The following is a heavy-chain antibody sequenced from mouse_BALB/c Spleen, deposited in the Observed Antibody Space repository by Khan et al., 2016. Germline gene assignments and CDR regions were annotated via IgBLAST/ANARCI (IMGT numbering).Heavy chain of an antibody. CDR2: IHYSGST. CDR1: GYSIISGYS. Sequence: EVQLQESGPDLVKPSQSLSLTCTVTGYSIISGYSWHWIRQFPGNKLEWMAYIHYSGSTNYNPSLKSRISLTRDTSKNRFILKLNSVTTEDTATYYCAWVTTGDYFDYWGQGTTLTVSS. J-gene: IGHJ2*01. V-gene: IGHV3-1*02. CDR3: AWVTTGDYFDY. D-gene: IGHD2-2*01.